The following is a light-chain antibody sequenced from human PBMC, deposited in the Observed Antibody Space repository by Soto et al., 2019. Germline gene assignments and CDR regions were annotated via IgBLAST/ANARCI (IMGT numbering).Light chain of an antibody. CDR2: DAS. CDR1: QFVSSRY. J-gene: IGKJ5*01. Sequence: VVTQWSATLPSSPGERVALCCSAIQFVSSRYLAWYPHSPGQAHRLLIHDASKRATGLPGRFSGSGSGTDFTLTLGSLQSADFKVYERQQYNNRTPITFGQGTRLEIK. CDR3: QQYNNRTPIT. V-gene: IGKV3D-20*02.